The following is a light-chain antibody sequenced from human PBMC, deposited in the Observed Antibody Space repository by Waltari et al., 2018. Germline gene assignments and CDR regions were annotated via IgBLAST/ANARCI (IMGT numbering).Light chain of an antibody. CDR1: RSNIGNNS. CDR3: SSWDDRLNGPA. CDR2: NTN. Sequence: QSVLTQPPSASGTPGQRVTISCSGSRSNIGNNSVNWYQQLPRTAPKLLMYNTNQRPSGAPDRFSDSRSGTSASLAISGLQSEDEGDYYCSSWDDRLNGPAFGGGTKVTVL. V-gene: IGLV1-44*01. J-gene: IGLJ3*02.